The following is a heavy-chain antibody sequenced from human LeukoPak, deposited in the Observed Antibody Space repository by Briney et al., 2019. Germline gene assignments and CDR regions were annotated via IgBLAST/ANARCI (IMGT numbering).Heavy chain of an antibody. V-gene: IGHV1-8*01. D-gene: IGHD2-2*01. Sequence: ASVKVSCKASGYTFTSYDINWVRQATGQGLEWMGWMNPNSGNTGYAQKFQGRVTMTRNTSISTAYMELSSLRSEDTAVYYCARLYLFKFSPYDGMDVWGQGTTVTVSS. CDR3: ARLYLFKFSPYDGMDV. CDR1: GYTFTSYD. CDR2: MNPNSGNT. J-gene: IGHJ6*02.